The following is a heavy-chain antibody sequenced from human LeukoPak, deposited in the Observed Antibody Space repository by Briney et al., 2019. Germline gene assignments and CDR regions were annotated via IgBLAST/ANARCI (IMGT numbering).Heavy chain of an antibody. CDR1: GFTFSSYD. Sequence: PGGSLRLSCAASGFTFSSYDMHCVRQATGKGLEWVSAICTPGETYYPGSVKGRFTISRQNTKNTLYLQKNSIRAGDTAVYYCARGPGYYYGMDVWGQGTTVTVSS. J-gene: IGHJ6*02. V-gene: IGHV3-13*04. CDR2: ICTPGET. CDR3: ARGPGYYYGMDV.